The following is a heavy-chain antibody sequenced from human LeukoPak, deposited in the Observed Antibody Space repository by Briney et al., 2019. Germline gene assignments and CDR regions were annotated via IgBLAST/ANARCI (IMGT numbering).Heavy chain of an antibody. CDR2: IKPSSGDS. CDR1: GYTFTGYY. V-gene: IGHV1-2*02. CDR3: ARDADRFGDISGFFDI. Sequence: GASVKVSCKASGYTFTGYYLHWVRQAPGQGLEWMGWIKPSSGDSNSAQRFQGRVTMTGDTSIRTAYMELSRLRSDDTAVYYCARDADRFGDISGFFDIWGQGTVVTVSS. D-gene: IGHD3-10*01. J-gene: IGHJ3*02.